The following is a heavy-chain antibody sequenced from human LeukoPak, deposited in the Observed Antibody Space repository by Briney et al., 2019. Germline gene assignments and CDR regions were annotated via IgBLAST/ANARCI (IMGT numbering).Heavy chain of an antibody. Sequence: PGGSLRLSCAASGFTFDDYAMSWVRQAPGKGLEWVSAISGSGGSTYYADSVKGRFTISRDNSKNTLYLQMNSLRAEDTAVYYCAKDTGYYDLWSGYLFSGWGQGTLVTVSS. CDR2: ISGSGGST. CDR3: AKDTGYYDLWSGYLFSG. V-gene: IGHV3-23*01. CDR1: GFTFDDYA. D-gene: IGHD3-3*01. J-gene: IGHJ4*02.